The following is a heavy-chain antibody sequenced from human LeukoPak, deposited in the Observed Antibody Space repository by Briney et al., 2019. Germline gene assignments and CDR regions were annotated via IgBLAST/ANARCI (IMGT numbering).Heavy chain of an antibody. V-gene: IGHV3-30-3*01. CDR3: ARDLKQWLVSSRGPVGY. CDR1: GPTFSSYA. D-gene: IGHD6-19*01. J-gene: IGHJ4*02. Sequence: PGGSLRLSCAASGPTFSSYAMHWVRQAPGKGLEWVAVISYDGSNKYYADSVKGRFTISRDNSKNTLYLQMNSLRAEDTAVYYCARDLKQWLVSSRGPVGYWGQGTLVTVSS. CDR2: ISYDGSNK.